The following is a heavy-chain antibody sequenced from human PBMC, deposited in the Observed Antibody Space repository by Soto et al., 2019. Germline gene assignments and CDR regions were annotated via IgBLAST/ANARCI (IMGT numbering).Heavy chain of an antibody. CDR1: GFTFSSYA. CDR2: ISDSSSYI. D-gene: IGHD2-2*01. CDR3: ARMGAGYCVSISCYPSPTMGYVMDV. V-gene: IGHV3-21*01. Sequence: GGSLRLSCAASGFTFSSYAMNWVRQAPGKGLEWVSSISDSSSYIYYADSLKGRFTISRDNAKNSLYLQMNSLRAEDTAVYYCARMGAGYCVSISCYPSPTMGYVMDVWARGPRSPSP. J-gene: IGHJ6*02.